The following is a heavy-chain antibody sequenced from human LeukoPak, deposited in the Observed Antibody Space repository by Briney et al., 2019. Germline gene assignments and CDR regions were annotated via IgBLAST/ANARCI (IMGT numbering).Heavy chain of an antibody. CDR3: ASGKVRVVPAATGAPFDY. J-gene: IGHJ4*02. Sequence: SVKVSCKASGGTFSSYAISWVRQAPEQGLEWMGGIIPIFGTANYAQKFQGRVTLTADKSTSTAYMELSSLRSEDTAVYYCASGKVRVVPAATGAPFDYWGQGTLVTVSS. D-gene: IGHD2-2*01. CDR2: IIPIFGTA. V-gene: IGHV1-69*06. CDR1: GGTFSSYA.